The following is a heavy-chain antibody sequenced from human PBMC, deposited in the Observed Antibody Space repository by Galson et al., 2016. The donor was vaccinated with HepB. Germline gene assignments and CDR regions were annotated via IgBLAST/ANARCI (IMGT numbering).Heavy chain of an antibody. J-gene: IGHJ4*02. V-gene: IGHV4-31*03. D-gene: IGHD4-17*01. CDR3: ARMVYGDAYYFDY. CDR2: IYYSGST. CDR1: GGSISSGGYY. Sequence: TLSLTCTVSGGSISSGGYYWSWIRQHPGQGLEWIGYIYYSGSTYYNPSLKSRVTISVDTSKNQFSLKLSSVTAADTAVYYCARMVYGDAYYFDYWGQGTLVTVSS.